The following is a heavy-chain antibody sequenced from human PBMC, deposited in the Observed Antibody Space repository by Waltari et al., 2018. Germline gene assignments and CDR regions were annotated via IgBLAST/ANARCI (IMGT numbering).Heavy chain of an antibody. V-gene: IGHV4-34*01. CDR3: ARQQTYSTDQHYYYYYGMDV. J-gene: IGHJ6*02. CDR1: GGSFSGYY. Sequence: QVQLQQWGAGLLKPSETLSLTCAVYGGSFSGYYWSWIRQPPGQGLEWIGEINHSGSTNYNPSLKSRVTISVDTSKNQFSLKLSSVTAADTAVYYCARQQTYSTDQHYYYYYGMDVWGQGTTVTVSS. CDR2: INHSGST. D-gene: IGHD6-13*01.